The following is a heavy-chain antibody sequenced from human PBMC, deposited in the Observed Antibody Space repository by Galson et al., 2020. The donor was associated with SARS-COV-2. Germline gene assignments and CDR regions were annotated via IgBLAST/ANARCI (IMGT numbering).Heavy chain of an antibody. D-gene: IGHD5-18*01. CDR2: MNPKSGNT. CDR1: GYTFTNYD. CDR3: ARVWERGFSYGNLFVP. V-gene: IGHV1-8*01. J-gene: IGHJ5*02. Sequence: ASVKVSCKASGYTFTNYDINWVRQATGEGLEWMGWMNPKSGNTGYVQKFQGRVTMTRDTSTSTAYMELSSLRSEDTAVYYCARVWERGFSYGNLFVPWGQGTLVTVSS.